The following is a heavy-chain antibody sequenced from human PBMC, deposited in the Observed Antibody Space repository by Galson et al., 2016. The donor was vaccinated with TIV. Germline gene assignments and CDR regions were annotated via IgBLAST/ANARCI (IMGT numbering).Heavy chain of an antibody. CDR2: VDPEDGKT. Sequence: VKVSCKVSGCNFTDYYLHWMQQAPGKGFEWMGHVDPEDGKTKYAAKFQGRVTMTADTSTDTAYMELSSLRSEDTAIDYCTTVRLRGTGGMDVWGQGTTVTVSS. D-gene: IGHD2-8*02. J-gene: IGHJ6*02. CDR3: TTVRLRGTGGMDV. CDR1: GCNFTDYY. V-gene: IGHV1-69-2*01.